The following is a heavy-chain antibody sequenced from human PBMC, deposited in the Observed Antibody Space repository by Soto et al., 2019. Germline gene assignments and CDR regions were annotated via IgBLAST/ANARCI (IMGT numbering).Heavy chain of an antibody. J-gene: IGHJ4*02. D-gene: IGHD6-13*01. CDR3: AKDIWQYSSSWYEVGLDY. CDR2: SSWDGGST. Sequence: EVQLVESGGGVVQPGGSLRVSCAASGFTFDDYTLHWVRQATGKGLEWVALSSWDGGSTYYAHSVKGRFTISRDNSKNSLDLQMNSLRTEDTALYYCAKDIWQYSSSWYEVGLDYWGQGTLVTVSS. V-gene: IGHV3-43*01. CDR1: GFTFDDYT.